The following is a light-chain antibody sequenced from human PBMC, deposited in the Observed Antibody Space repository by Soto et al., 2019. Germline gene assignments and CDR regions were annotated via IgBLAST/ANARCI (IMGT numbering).Light chain of an antibody. CDR1: SSNIGSNY. J-gene: IGLJ2*01. CDR3: AAWDDSRSGHVV. V-gene: IGLV1-47*01. CDR2: RNN. Sequence: QSVLTQPPSASGTPGQRVTISCSGSSSNIGSNYVYWYQQLPGTAPKLLIYRNNQRPSGVPDRVSGSKSGTSASLAISGLRSEDEDDYYCAAWDDSRSGHVVFGGGTKLTVL.